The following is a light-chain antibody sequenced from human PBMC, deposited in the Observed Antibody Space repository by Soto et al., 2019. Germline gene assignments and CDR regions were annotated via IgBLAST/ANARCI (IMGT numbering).Light chain of an antibody. CDR1: SSDVGGYNY. J-gene: IGLJ3*02. Sequence: QSALTQPRSVSGSPGQSVTISCTGTSSDVGGYNYVSWYQQHPGKAPKLMIYDVGKRPSGVPDRFSGSKSGNTASLTISGLQAEDEADYSCCSYAGSYTLAFGGGTQVTVL. V-gene: IGLV2-11*01. CDR2: DVG. CDR3: CSYAGSYTLA.